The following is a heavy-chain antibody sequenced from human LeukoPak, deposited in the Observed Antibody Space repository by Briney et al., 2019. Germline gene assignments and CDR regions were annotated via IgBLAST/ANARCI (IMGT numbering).Heavy chain of an antibody. J-gene: IGHJ4*02. Sequence: GSLRLSCAASGFTFSSYGMHWVRQAPGKGLEWVAFIRYDGSNKYYADSVKGRFTISRDNSKNTLYLQMNSLRAEDTAVYYCAKDPSFRPGYFDYWGQGTLVTVSS. CDR1: GFTFSSYG. CDR2: IRYDGSNK. V-gene: IGHV3-30*02. CDR3: AKDPSFRPGYFDY.